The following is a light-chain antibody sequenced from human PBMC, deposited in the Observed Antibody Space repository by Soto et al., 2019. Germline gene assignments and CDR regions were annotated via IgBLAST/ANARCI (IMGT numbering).Light chain of an antibody. J-gene: IGKJ1*01. Sequence: EIVMTQSPATLSVSPGKRATLSCRASQSVGSNLAWYQQKPGQAPRLLIYGISTRATGIPTRFSGSGSGTEFTLTISSLQSEDFAVYYCQQSNNWRTFGQGTKVEVK. CDR3: QQSNNWRT. V-gene: IGKV3-15*01. CDR1: QSVGSN. CDR2: GIS.